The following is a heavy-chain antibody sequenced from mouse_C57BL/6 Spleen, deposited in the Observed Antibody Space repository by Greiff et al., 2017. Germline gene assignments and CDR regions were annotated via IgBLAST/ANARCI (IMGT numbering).Heavy chain of an antibody. V-gene: IGHV1-80*01. CDR2: IYPGDGDT. CDR1: GYAFSSYW. Sequence: QVQLQQSGAELVKPGASVKISCKASGYAFSSYWMNWVKQRPGKGLEWIGQIYPGDGDTNYNGKFKGKATLTADKSSSTAYMQLSSLTSEDSAVYFCASGYYGSSLYYYAMDYWCQGTSVTVSS. D-gene: IGHD1-1*01. J-gene: IGHJ4*01. CDR3: ASGYYGSSLYYYAMDY.